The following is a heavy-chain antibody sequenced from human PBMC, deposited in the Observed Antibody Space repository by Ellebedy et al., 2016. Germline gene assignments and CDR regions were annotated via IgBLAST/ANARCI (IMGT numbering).Heavy chain of an antibody. CDR3: ARTAIDTYYYDSSGYYGDHWFDP. D-gene: IGHD3-22*01. Sequence: ASVKVSXXASGYTFTSYGISWVRQAPGQGLAWMGWINPNSGGTNYAQKFQGWVTMTRDTSISTAYMELSRLRSDDTAVYYCARTAIDTYYYDSSGYYGDHWFDPWGQGTLVTVSS. CDR2: INPNSGGT. J-gene: IGHJ5*02. V-gene: IGHV1-2*04. CDR1: GYTFTSYG.